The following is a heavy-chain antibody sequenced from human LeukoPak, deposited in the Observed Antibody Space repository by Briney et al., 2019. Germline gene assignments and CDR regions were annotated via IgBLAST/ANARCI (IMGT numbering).Heavy chain of an antibody. D-gene: IGHD1-14*01. Sequence: GGSLRLSCAASGFTFSSYSMNWVRQAPGKGLEWVSSISSSSSYIYYADSVKGRFTISRDNAKNSLYLQINSLRAEDTAVYYCARGRRSRAPGQGRRIDPWGQGTLGTVSA. V-gene: IGHV3-21*01. CDR1: GFTFSSYS. CDR2: ISSSSSYI. J-gene: IGHJ5*02. CDR3: ARGRRSRAPGQGRRIDP.